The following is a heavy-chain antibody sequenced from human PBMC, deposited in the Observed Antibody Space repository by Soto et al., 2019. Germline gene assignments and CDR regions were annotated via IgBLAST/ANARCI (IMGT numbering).Heavy chain of an antibody. Sequence: EVHLLESGGGLVQPGGSLRLSCAASGFACSDYAMTWVRQAPGKGLEWVSDISDGDGATHDADSVKGRFTISRDDSKNTLYLQMDSLRAEDAAVYYCAKGRTFFDFWGQGTLVTVSS. CDR3: AKGRTFFDF. CDR1: GFACSDYA. D-gene: IGHD3-16*01. J-gene: IGHJ4*02. CDR2: ISDGDGAT. V-gene: IGHV3-23*01.